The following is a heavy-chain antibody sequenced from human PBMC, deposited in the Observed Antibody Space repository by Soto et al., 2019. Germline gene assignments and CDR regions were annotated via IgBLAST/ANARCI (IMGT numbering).Heavy chain of an antibody. CDR1: GFSFSISP. Sequence: GGYLRLCCAASGFSFSISPMHWVRQAPGKGPEWVALISYDGTNKSYEDSVKGRFTISRDNSKSTRYLQVDSLRPEDAAVYYCARDPKTSGGQHWAFNYFDSWGQGTLLTVSS. V-gene: IGHV3-30-3*01. J-gene: IGHJ4*02. D-gene: IGHD7-27*01. CDR2: ISYDGTNK. CDR3: ARDPKTSGGQHWAFNYFDS.